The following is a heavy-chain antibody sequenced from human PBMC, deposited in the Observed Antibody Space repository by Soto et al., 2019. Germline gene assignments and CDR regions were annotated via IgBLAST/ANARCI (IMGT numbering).Heavy chain of an antibody. CDR1: GFTFGDYA. V-gene: IGHV3-49*03. Sequence: PGGSLRLSCTASGFTFGDYAMSWFRQAPGKGLEWVGFIRSKAYGGTTEYAASVKGRFTISRDDSKSIAYLQMNSLKTEDTAVYYCNPEKNNTQVPYYYYYMDVWGKGTTVTVSS. CDR2: IRSKAYGGTT. J-gene: IGHJ6*03. CDR3: NPEKNNTQVPYYYYYMDV. D-gene: IGHD1-1*01.